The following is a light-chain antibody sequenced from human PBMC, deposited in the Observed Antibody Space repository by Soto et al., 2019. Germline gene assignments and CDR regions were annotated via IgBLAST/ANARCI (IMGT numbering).Light chain of an antibody. CDR2: CAS. CDR3: QQYDSXPLT. CDR1: HSVLDRFNNKNY. Sequence: DIVMTQSPDSLAVSLGERATINCNSSHSVLDRFNNKNYLVWYQQKPGQPPKLLIYCASTRESGVPDRFSGRGSGTDFTLTISSLQAADVAVYYCQQYDSXPLTFGVGTKV. V-gene: IGKV4-1*01. J-gene: IGKJ4*01.